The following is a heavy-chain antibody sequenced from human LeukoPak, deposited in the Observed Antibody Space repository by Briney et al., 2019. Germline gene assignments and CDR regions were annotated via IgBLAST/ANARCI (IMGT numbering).Heavy chain of an antibody. D-gene: IGHD3-10*01. J-gene: IGHJ4*02. CDR3: ARDLRATMVRGLFPDY. CDR2: ISYDGSNK. V-gene: IGHV3-30-3*01. Sequence: PGRSLRLSCAASGFTFSSYAMHWVRQAPGKGLEWVAVISYDGSNKYYADSVKGRFTISRDNSKNTLYLQMNSLRAEDTAVYYCARDLRATMVRGLFPDYWGQGTLVTVSS. CDR1: GFTFSSYA.